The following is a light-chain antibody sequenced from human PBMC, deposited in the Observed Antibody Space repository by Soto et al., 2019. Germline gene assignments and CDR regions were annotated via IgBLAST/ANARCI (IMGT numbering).Light chain of an antibody. CDR2: ATS. J-gene: IGKJ1*01. CDR3: QKYYSSPWT. Sequence: DIQMTQSPSSLSASVGDRVTITCRASQGIGPYLAWFQQKPGKVPKLLIYATSTLQSGVPSRFSGSGSGTDFTLTINSLQPEDVGTYYCQKYYSSPWTFGQGTKV. V-gene: IGKV1-27*01. CDR1: QGIGPY.